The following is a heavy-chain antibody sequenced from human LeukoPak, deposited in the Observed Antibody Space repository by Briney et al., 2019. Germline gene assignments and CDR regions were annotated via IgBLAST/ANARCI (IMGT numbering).Heavy chain of an antibody. J-gene: IGHJ3*02. CDR1: GYTFTGYY. D-gene: IGHD3-9*01. Sequence: GASVKVSCKASGYTFTGYYMHWVRQAPGQGLEWMGWINPNSGGTNYAQKFQGRVTMTRDTSISTAYMELSRLRSDDTAVYYCARHAIWYYDILTGYSRGGAFDIWGQGTMVTVSS. CDR2: INPNSGGT. V-gene: IGHV1-2*02. CDR3: ARHAIWYYDILTGYSRGGAFDI.